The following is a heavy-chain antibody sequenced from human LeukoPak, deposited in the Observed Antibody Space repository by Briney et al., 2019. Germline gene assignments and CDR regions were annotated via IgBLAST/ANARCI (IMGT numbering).Heavy chain of an antibody. CDR1: GFTFDDHA. CDR2: ISWNSGSI. Sequence: HPGGSLRLSCAASGFTFDDHAMHWVRQAPGKGLEWVSGISWNSGSIGYADSVKGRFTISRDNAKNSLYLQMNSLRAEDTALYYCAKARDSSGYYDYDYFDYWGQGTLVTVSS. V-gene: IGHV3-9*01. CDR3: AKARDSSGYYDYDYFDY. D-gene: IGHD3-22*01. J-gene: IGHJ4*02.